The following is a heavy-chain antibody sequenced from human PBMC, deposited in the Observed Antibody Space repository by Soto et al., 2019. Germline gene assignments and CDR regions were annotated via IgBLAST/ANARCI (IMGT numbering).Heavy chain of an antibody. CDR3: ASPAGADYTFDY. D-gene: IGHD4-4*01. J-gene: IGHJ4*02. Sequence: QLQLQESGPGLVKPSETLFLTCAVSGGSITSSSYYWGWIRQAPGRGLEWIGTIYYRGNTYYNPSLASRVTISADTSKNQLSLNLRSVTAADTAVYYCASPAGADYTFDYWGQGILVTVSS. CDR2: IYYRGNT. V-gene: IGHV4-39*01. CDR1: GGSITSSSYY.